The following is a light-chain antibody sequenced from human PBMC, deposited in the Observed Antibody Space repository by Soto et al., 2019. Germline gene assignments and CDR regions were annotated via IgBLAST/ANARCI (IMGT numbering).Light chain of an antibody. CDR1: RGVSNF. CDR2: AAS. V-gene: IGKV1-27*01. Sequence: DIQMTQSPSSLSASVGDTVTITCRASRGVSNFLAWYQQKPGKVPILLIYAASSLQSGVPSRFSGNGSGADFTLTISNLQPEDVATYYWQKYDNAPWTFCQGTKVEIK. J-gene: IGKJ1*01. CDR3: QKYDNAPWT.